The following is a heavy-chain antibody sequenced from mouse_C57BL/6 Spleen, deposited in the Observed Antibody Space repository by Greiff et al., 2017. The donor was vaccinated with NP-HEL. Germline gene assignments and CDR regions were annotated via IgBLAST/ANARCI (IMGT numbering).Heavy chain of an antibody. Sequence: EVKVEESGPGLVKPSQSLSLTCSVTGYSITSGYYWNWIRQFPGNKLEWMGYISYDGSNNYNPSLKNRISITRDTSKNQFFLKLNSVTTEDTATYYCARVRTGTGFDYWGQGTTLTVSS. J-gene: IGHJ2*01. CDR2: ISYDGSN. CDR3: ARVRTGTGFDY. D-gene: IGHD4-1*01. V-gene: IGHV3-6*01. CDR1: GYSITSGYY.